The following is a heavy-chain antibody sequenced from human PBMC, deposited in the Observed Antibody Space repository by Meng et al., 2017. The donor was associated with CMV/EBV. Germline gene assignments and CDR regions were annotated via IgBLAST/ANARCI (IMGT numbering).Heavy chain of an antibody. CDR3: ARGGNWFDP. CDR1: GCSFSCYC. J-gene: IGHJ5*02. V-gene: IGHV4-34*01. Sequence: QPSASALLTPSATLSLASTVYGCSFSCYCWHPVRLPPWMGLVCLGEINHSESTNNNPSLKSRVTITVDTSKNLCSLKLSSVAAADTAVYYCARGGNWFDPWGQGTLVTVSS. CDR2: INHSEST.